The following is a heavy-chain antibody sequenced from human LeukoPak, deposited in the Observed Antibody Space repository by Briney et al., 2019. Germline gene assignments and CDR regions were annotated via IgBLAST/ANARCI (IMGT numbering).Heavy chain of an antibody. V-gene: IGHV3-23*01. J-gene: IGHJ4*02. CDR2: ISGSGGST. D-gene: IGHD3-10*01. CDR3: AKGMVRGVIIFDY. CDR1: GFTFSSYA. Sequence: QPGGSLRLSCAASGFTFSSYAMSWVRQAPGKGLEWVSAISGSGGSTYYADSVKGRFTISRDNSKNTLYLQMNGLRAEDTAVYYCAKGMVRGVIIFDYWGQGTLVTVSS.